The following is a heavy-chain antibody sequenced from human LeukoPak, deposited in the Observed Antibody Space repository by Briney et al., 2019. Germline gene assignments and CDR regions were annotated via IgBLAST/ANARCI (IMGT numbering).Heavy chain of an antibody. CDR1: GFIFSSYS. V-gene: IGHV3-21*01. CDR2: ISSSSSYI. Sequence: EGSLRLSCAASGFIFSSYSINWVRQAPGKGLEWVSSISSSSSYIYYVDSVKGRFTISRDNAKNSLYLQMNSLRAEDTAVYYCATGFTSQFDPWGQGTLVTVSS. D-gene: IGHD3-10*01. J-gene: IGHJ5*02. CDR3: ATGFTSQFDP.